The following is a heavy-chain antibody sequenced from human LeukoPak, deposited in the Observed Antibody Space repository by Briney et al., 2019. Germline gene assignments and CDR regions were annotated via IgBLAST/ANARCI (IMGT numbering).Heavy chain of an antibody. CDR3: ARARRRNYGAPDY. Sequence: SETLSLTCTVSGGSISSYYWSWIRQPPGKGLECIGYIYYSGSTNYNPSLKSRVTISVDTSKNQFSLKLSSVTAADTAVYYCARARRRNYGAPDYRGQGTLVTVSS. V-gene: IGHV4-59*01. J-gene: IGHJ4*02. CDR2: IYYSGST. CDR1: GGSISSYY. D-gene: IGHD4-17*01.